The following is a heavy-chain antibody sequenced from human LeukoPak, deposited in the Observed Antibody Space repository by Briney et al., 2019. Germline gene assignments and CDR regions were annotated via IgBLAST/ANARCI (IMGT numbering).Heavy chain of an antibody. Sequence: PGGSLRLSCAASGFTFSSYWMHWVRQAPGKGLVWVSRINSDGSSTSYADSVKGRFTISRDNAKNTLYLQMNSLRAEDTAVYYCARVEYSYGNRGSVDYWGQGTLVTVSS. J-gene: IGHJ4*02. CDR2: INSDGSST. D-gene: IGHD5-18*01. CDR1: GFTFSSYW. V-gene: IGHV3-74*01. CDR3: ARVEYSYGNRGSVDY.